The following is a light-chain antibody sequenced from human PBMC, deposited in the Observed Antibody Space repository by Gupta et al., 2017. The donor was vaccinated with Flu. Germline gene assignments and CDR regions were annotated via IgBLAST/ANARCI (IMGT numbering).Light chain of an antibody. CDR2: GAS. V-gene: IGKV3-20*01. CDR3: QQYGSSPRT. CDR1: QSVSSSY. Sequence: GTLSLSQGERATLSCRASQSVSSSYLAWYQQKPGQAPRLLIYGASSRATGIPDRFSGSGSGTDFTLTISRLEPEDFAVYYCQQYGSSPRTFGQGTKLEIK. J-gene: IGKJ2*02.